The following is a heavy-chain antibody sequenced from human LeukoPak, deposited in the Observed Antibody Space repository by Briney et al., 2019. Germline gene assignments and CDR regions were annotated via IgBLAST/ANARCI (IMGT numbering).Heavy chain of an antibody. D-gene: IGHD3-10*01. CDR1: GXSITSYY. CDR2: IYYSGST. Sequence: PSETLSLTWTVSGXSITSYYWHWIRQPPGKGLEWIGYIYYSGSTNYNPSLKSRVTISVDTSRKQFSLKLHSVSAADTAVYYCARDRGRATWFDPWGQGTVVTVSS. V-gene: IGHV4-59*01. J-gene: IGHJ5*02. CDR3: ARDRGRATWFDP.